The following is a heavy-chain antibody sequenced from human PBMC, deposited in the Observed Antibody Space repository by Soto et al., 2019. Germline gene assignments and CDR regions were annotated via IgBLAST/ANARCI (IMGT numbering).Heavy chain of an antibody. V-gene: IGHV2-70*11. D-gene: IGHD1-26*01. Sequence: SGPTLVSPTQTLTLTCTFSGFSLITTGMCVSWIRQPPGKALEWLARIDWDDDKYYSTSLKTRLTISKDTSKNQVVLTMTNMDPVDTATYFCARIHHYHKALDYWGQATLVTVSS. CDR1: GFSLITTGMC. CDR3: ARIHHYHKALDY. J-gene: IGHJ4*02. CDR2: IDWDDDK.